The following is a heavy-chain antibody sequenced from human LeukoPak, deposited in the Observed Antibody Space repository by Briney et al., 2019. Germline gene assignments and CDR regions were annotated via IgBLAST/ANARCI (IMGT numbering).Heavy chain of an antibody. CDR2: IYYSGST. J-gene: IGHJ6*03. CDR3: ARAGSQPRDYYYMDV. V-gene: IGHV4-39*07. CDR1: GFSISSSSYY. Sequence: SETLSLTCTVSGFSISSSSYYWGWIGQPPGKGLEWIGSIYYSGSTYYNPSLKSRVTISVDTSKNQFSLKLSSVTAADTAVYYCARAGSQPRDYYYMDVWGKGTTVTVSS. D-gene: IGHD1-14*01.